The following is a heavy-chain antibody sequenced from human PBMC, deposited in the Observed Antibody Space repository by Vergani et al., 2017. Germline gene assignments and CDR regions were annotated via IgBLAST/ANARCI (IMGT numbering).Heavy chain of an antibody. CDR3: ARLGRYGYNPPYFDY. CDR2: IIHILGIA. J-gene: IGHJ4*02. CDR1: GGTFSSYT. D-gene: IGHD5-24*01. Sequence: QVQLVQSGAEVKKPGSSVKVSCKASGGTFSSYTISWVRQAPGKGLEWMGRIIHILGIANYAQKLQGRVTITAYKSTSTAYIELSSLSSEDTAVYYCARLGRYGYNPPYFDYWGQGTLVTVSS. V-gene: IGHV1-69*02.